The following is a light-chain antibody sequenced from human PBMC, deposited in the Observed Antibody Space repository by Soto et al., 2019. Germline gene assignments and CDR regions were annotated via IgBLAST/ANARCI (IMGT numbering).Light chain of an antibody. CDR3: QQYNNWWT. J-gene: IGKJ1*01. Sequence: EVVMTQSPATLSVSPGERATLSCRASQSVSNNLAWYQQKPGQAPRLLIYGASTRATGIPVRFSGSGSGTEFTLTISSLQSEDFAVYYCQQYNNWWTFGQGTKVEIK. V-gene: IGKV3-15*01. CDR1: QSVSNN. CDR2: GAS.